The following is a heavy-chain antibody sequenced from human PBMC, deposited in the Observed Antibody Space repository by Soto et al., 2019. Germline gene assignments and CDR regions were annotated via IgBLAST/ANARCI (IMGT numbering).Heavy chain of an antibody. CDR1: GFSVTIGGMC. D-gene: IGHD1-20*01. V-gene: IGHV2-70*13. CDR2: IERDDDDK. CDR3: ARSIRGPRRFNGMDV. Sequence: SGPTLVNPTGTLTVTCTFSGFSVTIGGMCVSWIRQSPGKALEWLALIERDDDDKYYSTSLKTRLTISKDTRKNQVVLTMANMDPADTATYYCARSIRGPRRFNGMDVGGHGTTVPVS. J-gene: IGHJ6*02.